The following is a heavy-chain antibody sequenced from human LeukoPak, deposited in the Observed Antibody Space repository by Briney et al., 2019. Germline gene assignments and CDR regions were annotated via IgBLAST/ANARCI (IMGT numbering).Heavy chain of an antibody. V-gene: IGHV4-59*01. CDR1: GGSISSYY. CDR3: ARGLSSSSDFDY. Sequence: PSETLSLACTVSGGSISSYYWSWIRQPPGKGLEWIGYIYYSGSTNYNPSLKSRVTISVDTSKNQFSLKLSSVTAADTAVYYCARGLSSSSDFDYWGQGTLVTVSS. J-gene: IGHJ4*02. CDR2: IYYSGST. D-gene: IGHD6-6*01.